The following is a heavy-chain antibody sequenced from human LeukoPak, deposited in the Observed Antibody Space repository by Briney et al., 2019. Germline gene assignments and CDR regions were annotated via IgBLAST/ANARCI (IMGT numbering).Heavy chain of an antibody. V-gene: IGHV1-2*04. CDR2: INPNSGGT. Sequence: GASVKVSCKASGYTFTGYYIHWVRQAPGQGLEWMGWINPNSGGTDYAQKFQGWVTMARDTSISTAYMELSRLRSDDTAVYYCARGGRYSSSAPYYYYYMDVWGKGTTVTVSS. J-gene: IGHJ6*03. D-gene: IGHD6-6*01. CDR1: GYTFTGYY. CDR3: ARGGRYSSSAPYYYYYMDV.